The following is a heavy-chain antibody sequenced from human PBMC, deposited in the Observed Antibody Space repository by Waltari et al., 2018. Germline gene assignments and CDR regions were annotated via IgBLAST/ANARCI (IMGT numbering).Heavy chain of an antibody. CDR3: ARGDRWERKPSDFDY. CDR1: GFTLSSFA. CDR2: ISYDGSNK. Sequence: QVQLVESGGGVVQPGRSLRLSCAASGFTLSSFAMHWRRQAQGKGLEWVAVISYDGSNKYYADSVKGRFTISRDNSKNTLYLQMNSLRAEDTAVYYCARGDRWERKPSDFDYWGQGTLVTVSS. D-gene: IGHD1-26*01. J-gene: IGHJ4*02. V-gene: IGHV3-30*01.